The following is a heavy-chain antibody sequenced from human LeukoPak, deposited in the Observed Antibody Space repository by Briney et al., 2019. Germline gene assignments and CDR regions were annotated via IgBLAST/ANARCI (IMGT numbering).Heavy chain of an antibody. CDR3: AKDIGYGSTLGYYYGMDV. CDR1: GFTFDDYA. V-gene: IGHV3-9*01. J-gene: IGHJ6*02. D-gene: IGHD3-10*01. Sequence: PGGSLRLSCAASGFTFDDYAMHWVRQAPGKGLESVSGISWNSGSIGYADSVKGRFTISRDNAKNSLYLQMNSLRAEDTALYYCAKDIGYGSTLGYYYGMDVWGQGTTVTVSS. CDR2: ISWNSGSI.